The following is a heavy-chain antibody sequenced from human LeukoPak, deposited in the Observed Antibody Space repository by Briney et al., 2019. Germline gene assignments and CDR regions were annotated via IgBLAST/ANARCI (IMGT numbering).Heavy chain of an antibody. J-gene: IGHJ4*02. CDR1: GGSISGSSYY. CDR2: IYHSGRT. V-gene: IGHV4-39*07. CDR3: GRDLSAFDS. Sequence: SETLSLTCTVSGGSISGSSYYWGWIRQPPGKELEWIGNIYHSGRTYYNPSLKSRVTLSVDTSNNEFSLKINSVTAADTAVYYCGRDLSAFDSWGRGTLVTVSS. D-gene: IGHD5/OR15-5a*01.